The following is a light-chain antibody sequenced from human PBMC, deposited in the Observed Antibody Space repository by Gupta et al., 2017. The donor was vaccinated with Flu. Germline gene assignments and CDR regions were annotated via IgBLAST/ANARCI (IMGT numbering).Light chain of an antibody. V-gene: IGKV3-20*01. Sequence: IVLTTSSPTLSSSSGERATLFSCASQTISSDYLAWYQQKPGQAPKLLIYGASNWATGVPDRFSGSGSGTDFNFTISRLEPEDIAIYYCQQYGDLLLSFGGGTKVEIK. CDR2: GAS. CDR1: QTISSDY. J-gene: IGKJ4*01. CDR3: QQYGDLLLS.